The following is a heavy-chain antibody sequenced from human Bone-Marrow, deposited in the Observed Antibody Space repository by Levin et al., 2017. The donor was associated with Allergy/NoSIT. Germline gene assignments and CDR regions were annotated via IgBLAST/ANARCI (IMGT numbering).Heavy chain of an antibody. D-gene: IGHD6-19*01. CDR2: ISWDASTT. J-gene: IGHJ4*02. Sequence: ASVKVSCAASGFTFNDYTMHWVRQAPQRGLEWVSLISWDASTTYYADSVRGRFTISRDNSKNALYLQMNSLTTEDTALYYCAKDLSPRIAVTGNIEYWGQGTQVTVSS. CDR1: GFTFNDYT. CDR3: AKDLSPRIAVTGNIEY. V-gene: IGHV3-43*01.